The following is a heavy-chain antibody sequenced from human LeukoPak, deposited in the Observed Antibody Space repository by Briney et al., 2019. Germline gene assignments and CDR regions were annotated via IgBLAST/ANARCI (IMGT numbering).Heavy chain of an antibody. D-gene: IGHD4/OR15-4a*01. CDR2: VYYSGSI. V-gene: IGHV4-39*01. Sequence: PSQTLSLTCSVSGASITSGEYYWAWLRQPPGKGLEWLGSVYYSGSIKYNPSLKGRVSISRDMSKNQFSLNLNSVNATHTAVYYCARRDYAAWFDPWGEGNLFTVSS. J-gene: IGHJ5*02. CDR1: GASITSGEYY. CDR3: ARRDYAAWFDP.